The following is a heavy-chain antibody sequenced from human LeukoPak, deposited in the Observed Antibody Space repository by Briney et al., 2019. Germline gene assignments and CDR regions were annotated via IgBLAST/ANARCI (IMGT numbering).Heavy chain of an antibody. V-gene: IGHV1-8*03. Sequence: ASVKVSCKASGYTFTSYDINWVRQATGQGLEWMGWMNPNSGNTGYAQKFQGRVTITRNTSISTAYMELSSLRSEDTAVYYCARIHSGSYFAHDAFDIWGQGTMVTVSS. CDR2: MNPNSGNT. D-gene: IGHD1-26*01. CDR1: GYTFTSYD. CDR3: ARIHSGSYFAHDAFDI. J-gene: IGHJ3*02.